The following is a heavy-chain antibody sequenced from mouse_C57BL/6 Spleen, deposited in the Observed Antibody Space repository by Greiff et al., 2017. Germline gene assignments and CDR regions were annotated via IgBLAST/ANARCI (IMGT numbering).Heavy chain of an antibody. CDR2: ISSCGSYT. D-gene: IGHD1-1*01. J-gene: IGHJ2*01. Sequence: DVHLVESGGDLVKPGGSLKLSCAASGFTFSSYGMSWVRQTPDKRLEWVATISSCGSYTYYPDSVKGRFTISRDNAKNTLYLQMSSLKSEDTAMYYCAGQGGVVAHFDYWGQGTTLTVSS. CDR1: GFTFSSYG. V-gene: IGHV5-6*01. CDR3: AGQGGVVAHFDY.